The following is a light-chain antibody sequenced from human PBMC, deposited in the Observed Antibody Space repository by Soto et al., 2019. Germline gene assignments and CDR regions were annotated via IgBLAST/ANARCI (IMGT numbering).Light chain of an antibody. CDR1: HGITSW. J-gene: IGKJ1*01. CDR3: QQATSFPRT. CDR2: AAS. Sequence: DIQMTQSPSTLSGSVGDRVTISCRASHGITSWLAWYQQKPGKAPKLLIYAASTLQGGVPSRFSGSGSGTEFTLTISSLQPEDFATYYCQQATSFPRTFGQGTKVDIK. V-gene: IGKV1-12*01.